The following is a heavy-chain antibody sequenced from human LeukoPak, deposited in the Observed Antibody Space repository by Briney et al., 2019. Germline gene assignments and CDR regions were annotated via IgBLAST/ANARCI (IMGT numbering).Heavy chain of an antibody. V-gene: IGHV5-51*01. CDR3: VRRLTMSHSGGDWFDP. CDR1: GYNFFSNYW. Sequence: GESRKISCQTSGYNFFSNYWIAWVRQMPGKGLEWMGMVYPLNSETRYSPSFQGQVTFSADKSNNPAYLQWSSLKASDTAMYYCVRRLTMSHSGGDWFDPWGQGTLVTVSS. CDR2: VYPLNSET. D-gene: IGHD4/OR15-4a*01. J-gene: IGHJ5*02.